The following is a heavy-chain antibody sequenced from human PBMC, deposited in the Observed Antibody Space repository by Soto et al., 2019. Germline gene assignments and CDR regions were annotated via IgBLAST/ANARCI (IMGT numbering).Heavy chain of an antibody. J-gene: IGHJ4*02. CDR2: INHSGST. V-gene: IGHV4-34*01. CDR3: ARGWVAAAGKVDY. D-gene: IGHD6-13*01. Sequence: ETLSLTCAVYGGSFSGYYWSWIRQPPGKGLEWIGEINHSGSTNYNPSLKSRVTISVDTSKNQFSLKLSSVTAADTAVYYCARGWVAAAGKVDYWGQGTLVTVSS. CDR1: GGSFSGYY.